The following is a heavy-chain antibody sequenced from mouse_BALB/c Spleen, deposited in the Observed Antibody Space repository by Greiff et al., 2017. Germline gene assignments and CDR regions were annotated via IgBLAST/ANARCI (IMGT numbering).Heavy chain of an antibody. V-gene: IGHV1S29*02. D-gene: IGHD4-1*01. CDR1: GYTFTDYN. CDR2: IYPYNGGT. CDR3: ARGWEYFDY. Sequence: EVKLQESGPELVKPGASVKISCKASGYTFTDYNMHWVKQSHGKSLEWIGYIYPYNGGTGYNQKFKSKATLTVDNSSSTAYMELRSLTSEDSAVYYCARGWEYFDYWGQGTTLTVSS. J-gene: IGHJ2*01.